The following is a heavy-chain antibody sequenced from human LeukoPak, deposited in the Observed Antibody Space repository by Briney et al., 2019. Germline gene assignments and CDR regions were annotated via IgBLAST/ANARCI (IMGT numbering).Heavy chain of an antibody. CDR3: ATYRQVLLPFES. CDR1: GFTFSTFA. Sequence: GGSLRLSCEASGFTFSTFAMIWVRQPPGKGLEWVSSIFSGGGEIHYPDSVRGRFIISRDNSKNTLSLQMNSLRAEDTAIYYCATYRQVLLPFESWGQGTLVTVSS. V-gene: IGHV3-23*01. CDR2: IFSGGGEI. D-gene: IGHD2/OR15-2a*01. J-gene: IGHJ4*02.